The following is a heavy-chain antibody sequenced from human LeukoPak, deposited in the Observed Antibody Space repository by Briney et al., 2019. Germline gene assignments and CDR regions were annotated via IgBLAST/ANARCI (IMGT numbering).Heavy chain of an antibody. Sequence: ASVTVSCTSSAYTFTYYYIHWVRQAPGQGLERMGLINPNSGETNSAQEFQGRVTMTGDTSISTAYMELRRVTSDDTAVYYCARDRDYSNTERGFDYWGQGTLVTVSS. J-gene: IGHJ4*02. CDR1: AYTFTYYY. CDR3: ARDRDYSNTERGFDY. V-gene: IGHV1-2*02. CDR2: INPNSGET. D-gene: IGHD4-11*01.